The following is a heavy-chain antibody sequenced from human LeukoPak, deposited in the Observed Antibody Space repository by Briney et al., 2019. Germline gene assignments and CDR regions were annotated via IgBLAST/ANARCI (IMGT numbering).Heavy chain of an antibody. CDR1: GFTFSSYS. Sequence: PGGSLRLSCAASGFTFSSYSMNWVHQAPGKGPEWVSSISSSSSYIYYADSVKGRFTISRDNAKNSLYLQMNSLRAEDTAVYYCARDLDGGRYFDWSHLGAFDIWGQGTMVTVSS. D-gene: IGHD3-9*01. CDR2: ISSSSSYI. CDR3: ARDLDGGRYFDWSHLGAFDI. J-gene: IGHJ3*02. V-gene: IGHV3-21*01.